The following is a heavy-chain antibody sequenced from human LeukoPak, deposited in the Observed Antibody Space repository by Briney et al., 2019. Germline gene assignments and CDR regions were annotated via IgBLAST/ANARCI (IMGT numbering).Heavy chain of an antibody. J-gene: IGHJ4*02. CDR2: ISAYNGNT. Sequence: ASVKVSCKASGYTFTSYGISWVRQAPGQGLEWMGWISAYNGNTNYAQRLQGRVTTTTDTSTSTAYMELRSLRSDDTAVYYCARDNYDILTGYLYYFDYWGQGTLVTVSS. D-gene: IGHD3-9*01. CDR3: ARDNYDILTGYLYYFDY. V-gene: IGHV1-18*04. CDR1: GYTFTSYG.